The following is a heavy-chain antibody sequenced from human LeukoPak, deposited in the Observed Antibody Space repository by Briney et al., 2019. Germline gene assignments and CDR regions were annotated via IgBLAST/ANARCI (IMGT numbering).Heavy chain of an antibody. Sequence: GGSLRLSCAVSGFTFSNAWMAWVRQIPGKGLEWVGRIKSKTDGGTTDYATPVKGRFTISRDDSKNTLYLQMNSLKTEDTAVYYCTTNPYSSSWLAGAFAIWGQGTMVTVSS. CDR2: IKSKTDGGTT. J-gene: IGHJ3*02. V-gene: IGHV3-15*01. D-gene: IGHD6-13*01. CDR3: TTNPYSSSWLAGAFAI. CDR1: GFTFSNAW.